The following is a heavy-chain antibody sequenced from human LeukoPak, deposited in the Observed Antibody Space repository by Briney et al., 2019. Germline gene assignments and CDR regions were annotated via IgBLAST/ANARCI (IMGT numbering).Heavy chain of an antibody. D-gene: IGHD1-1*01. CDR2: ISSSSSTM. V-gene: IGHV3-48*04. CDR1: EFTFSSYS. Sequence: RTGGSLRLSCAASEFTFSSYSMNWVRQAPGKGLEWVSYISSSSSTMYYADSVKGRFTISRDNAKNSLYLQMNSLRVEDTAVYYCARHNLNWFDPWGQGTLVTVSS. J-gene: IGHJ5*02. CDR3: ARHNLNWFDP.